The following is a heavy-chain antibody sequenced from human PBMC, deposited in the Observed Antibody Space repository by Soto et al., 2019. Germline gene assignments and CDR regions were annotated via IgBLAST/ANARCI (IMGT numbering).Heavy chain of an antibody. CDR2: ILVGGST. Sequence: VGSLRLSCAVSGFICSSYDMSWVRQAPGKGLEWVSTILVGGSTHYEDSVKGRFTISRDTSKNTVYLQMNSLTAGDTAVYYCAKATATGGGAFEIYGQGTMVTVSS. CDR1: GFICSSYD. V-gene: IGHV3-23*01. D-gene: IGHD2-8*02. CDR3: AKATATGGGAFEI. J-gene: IGHJ3*02.